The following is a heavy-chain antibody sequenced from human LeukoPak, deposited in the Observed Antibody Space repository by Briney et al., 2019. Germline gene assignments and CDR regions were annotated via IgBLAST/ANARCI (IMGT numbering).Heavy chain of an antibody. CDR2: INHSGST. Sequence: SETLSLTCTVSGGSISSSSYYWGWIRQPPGKGLEWIGEINHSGSTNYNPSLKSRVTISVDTSKSQFSLKLSSVTAADTAVYYCARGGGDILTGYYYFDYWGQGTLVTVSS. V-gene: IGHV4-39*07. CDR1: GGSISSSSYY. J-gene: IGHJ4*02. CDR3: ARGGGDILTGYYYFDY. D-gene: IGHD3-9*01.